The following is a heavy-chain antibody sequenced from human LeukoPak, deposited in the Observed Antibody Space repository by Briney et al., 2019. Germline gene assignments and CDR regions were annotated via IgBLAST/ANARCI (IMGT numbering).Heavy chain of an antibody. CDR3: ARRGGSGSYIDY. Sequence: GESLKISCKGSGYTFTSYWIGWARQMSGKGLEWMGIIYPGDSDTKYSPSFQGQATISADRSTSIAYLQWSSLKASDTAMYYCARRGGSGSYIDYWGQGTLVTVSS. V-gene: IGHV5-51*01. D-gene: IGHD3-10*01. CDR1: GYTFTSYW. J-gene: IGHJ4*02. CDR2: IYPGDSDT.